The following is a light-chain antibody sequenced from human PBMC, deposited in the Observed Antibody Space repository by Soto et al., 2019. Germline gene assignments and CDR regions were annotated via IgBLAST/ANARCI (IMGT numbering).Light chain of an antibody. J-gene: IGLJ3*02. CDR1: SSRFKINT. V-gene: IGLV1-44*01. CDR2: SNN. CDR3: ATWDDSLNGVV. Sequence: QSVLTQPPSASGPLGQRVTMSRSGGSSRFKINTVTRYQQLPGAAPKLLIYSNNQRPSGTPDRSSASKSGTSASLVIGGLQPEDDGTYRCATWDDSLNGVVCGGGTKLAVL.